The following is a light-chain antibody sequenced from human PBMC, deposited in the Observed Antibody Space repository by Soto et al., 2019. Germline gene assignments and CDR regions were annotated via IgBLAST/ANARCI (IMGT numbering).Light chain of an antibody. CDR1: SSDIGDYNY. Sequence: QSVLTQPPSASGSLGQSVTISCTGTSSDIGDYNYVSWYQQYPGKAPKLMIYEVNKRPSGVPDRFSGSKSGNTASLTVSGLQAEDEADYYCGSYAGNKGVFGGGTQLTVL. J-gene: IGLJ2*01. V-gene: IGLV2-8*01. CDR2: EVN. CDR3: GSYAGNKGV.